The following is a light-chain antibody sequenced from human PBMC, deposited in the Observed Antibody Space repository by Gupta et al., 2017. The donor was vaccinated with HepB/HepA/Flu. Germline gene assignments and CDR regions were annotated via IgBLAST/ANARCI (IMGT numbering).Light chain of an antibody. CDR3: QQRSNWPWT. V-gene: IGKV3-11*01. CDR1: QSVSSY. J-gene: IGKJ1*01. CDR2: EAS. Sequence: IVLTQSPATLPLSQGERATLSCRASQSVSSYLAWYQQKPGQAPRLLIYEASNRATGIPARFSGSGSGTDFTLTISSLEPEDFAVYYCQQRSNWPWTFGQGTKVEIK.